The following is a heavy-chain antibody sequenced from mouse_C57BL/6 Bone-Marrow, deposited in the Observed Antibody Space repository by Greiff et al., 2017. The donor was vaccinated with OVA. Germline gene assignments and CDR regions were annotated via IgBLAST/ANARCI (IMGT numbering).Heavy chain of an antibody. J-gene: IGHJ1*03. Sequence: QVQLKQSGPGLVQPSQSLSITCTVSGFSLTSYGVHWVRQSPGKGLEWLGVIWRGGSTDYNAAFMSRLSITKDNSKSQVFFKMNSLQSDDTDIYYCAKKGDYYGSSLWYVDVWGTGTTVTVSS. V-gene: IGHV2-5*01. CDR1: GFSLTSYG. D-gene: IGHD1-1*01. CDR3: AKKGDYYGSSLWYVDV. CDR2: IWRGGST.